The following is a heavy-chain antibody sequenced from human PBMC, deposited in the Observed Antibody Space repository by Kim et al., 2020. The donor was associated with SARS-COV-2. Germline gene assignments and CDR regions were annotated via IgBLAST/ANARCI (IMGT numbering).Heavy chain of an antibody. CDR1: GFTFSSYA. V-gene: IGHV3-23*01. Sequence: GGSLRLSCAASGFTFSSYAMRWVRQAPGKGLEWVSVISGSGGSTYYADSVKGRFTISRDNSKNTLYLQMNSLRAEDTAVYYCAKGFSSSWYGGWFDPWGQGTLVTVSS. D-gene: IGHD6-13*01. CDR3: AKGFSSSWYGGWFDP. J-gene: IGHJ5*01. CDR2: ISGSGGST.